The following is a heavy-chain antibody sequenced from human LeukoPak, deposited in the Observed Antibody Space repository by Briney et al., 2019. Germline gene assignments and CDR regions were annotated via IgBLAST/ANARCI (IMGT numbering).Heavy chain of an antibody. CDR2: INHSGST. CDR3: ATMYYYGSGYYYYYGMDV. Sequence: PSETLSLTCAVYGGSFSGYYWSWIRQPPGKGLEWIGEINHSGSTNYNPSLKSRVTISVDTSKNQFSLKLSSVTAADTAVYYCATMYYYGSGYYYYYGMDVWGQGTTVTVSS. J-gene: IGHJ6*02. D-gene: IGHD3-10*01. CDR1: GGSFSGYY. V-gene: IGHV4-34*01.